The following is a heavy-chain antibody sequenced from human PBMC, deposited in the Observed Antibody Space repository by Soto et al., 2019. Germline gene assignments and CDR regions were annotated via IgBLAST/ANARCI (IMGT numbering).Heavy chain of an antibody. V-gene: IGHV3-73*02. CDR3: AGLCGTVVRDADY. CDR1: AFTFSDSA. J-gene: IGHJ4*02. Sequence: EVQLVESGGGLVQPGGSLKLSCADSAFTFSDSALHWVRQASGKGLEWVGRIRSKANNYATVYAASVQGRFTISRDDSKNTAYLQMNSLKTEDTALYYCAGLCGTVVRDADYWGQGTLVTVSS. CDR2: IRSKANNYAT. D-gene: IGHD3-22*01.